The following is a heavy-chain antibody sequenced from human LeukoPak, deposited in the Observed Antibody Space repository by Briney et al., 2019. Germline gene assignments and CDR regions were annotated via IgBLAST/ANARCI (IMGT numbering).Heavy chain of an antibody. Sequence: SETLSLTCAVYGGSFSGYYWSWIRQPPGEGLEWIGEINHSGSTNYNPSLKSRVTISVDTSKNQFSLKLSSVAAADTAVYYCARGANFWSGYYTNWFDPWGQGTLVTVSS. CDR1: GGSFSGYY. J-gene: IGHJ5*02. V-gene: IGHV4-34*01. CDR2: INHSGST. D-gene: IGHD3-3*01. CDR3: ARGANFWSGYYTNWFDP.